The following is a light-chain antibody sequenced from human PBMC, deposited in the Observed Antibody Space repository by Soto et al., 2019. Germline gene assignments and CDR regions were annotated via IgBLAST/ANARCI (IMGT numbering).Light chain of an antibody. CDR2: GAS. J-gene: IGKJ5*01. CDR3: QQYGSSFIT. CDR1: QTVSSNF. Sequence: EIVLTQSPGTMSLSPGARVTLSCRASQTVSSNFLAWYQQKPGQAPRLLIYGASNRATGIPDRFSGSGSGTDFTLTISRLEPEDFAVFYCQQYGSSFITFGQGTRLEIK. V-gene: IGKV3-20*01.